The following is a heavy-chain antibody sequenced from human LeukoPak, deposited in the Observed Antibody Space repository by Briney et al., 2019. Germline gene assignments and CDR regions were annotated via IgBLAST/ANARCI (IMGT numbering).Heavy chain of an antibody. CDR1: GFTFDDYA. J-gene: IGHJ4*02. CDR2: VNWNSGNI. D-gene: IGHD3-22*01. Sequence: GGSLRLSCAASGFTFDDYAMHWVRQAPGKGLEWVSGVNWNSGNIAYADSVKGRFTISRDNAKNSLYLQMNSLRAEDTALYYCAKDTDYDTSGGSLGYWGQGALVTVSS. CDR3: AKDTDYDTSGGSLGY. V-gene: IGHV3-9*01.